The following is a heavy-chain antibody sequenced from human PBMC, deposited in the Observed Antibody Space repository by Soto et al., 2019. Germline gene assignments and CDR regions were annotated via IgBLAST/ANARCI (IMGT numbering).Heavy chain of an antibody. J-gene: IGHJ6*02. V-gene: IGHV5-10-1*01. CDR2: IDPSDSYT. CDR1: GYSFTSYW. CDR3: ARPRIPAAIVGLDYYGMDV. D-gene: IGHD2-2*02. Sequence: PGESLKISCKGSGYSFTSYWISWVRQMPGKGLEWMGRIDPSDSYTNYSPSFQGHVTISADKSISTAYLQWSSLKASDTAMYYCARPRIPAAIVGLDYYGMDVWGQGTTVTVSS.